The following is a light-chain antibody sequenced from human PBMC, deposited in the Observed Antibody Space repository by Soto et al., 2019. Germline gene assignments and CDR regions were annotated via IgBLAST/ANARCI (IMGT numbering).Light chain of an antibody. CDR2: AAS. J-gene: IGKJ1*01. CDR1: QSVSSSY. V-gene: IGKV3-20*01. Sequence: EIVLTQSPGTLSLSPGERATLSCRASQSVSSSYLAWYQQKPAQAPRHLIYAASSRDTGIPDRFSGSGSGTDFTLTISRLEPEDFAVYYCQQNGSSPWTFGQGTKVEI. CDR3: QQNGSSPWT.